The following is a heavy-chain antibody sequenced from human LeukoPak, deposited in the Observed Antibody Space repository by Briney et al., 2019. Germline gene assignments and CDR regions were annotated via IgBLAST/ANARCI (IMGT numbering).Heavy chain of an antibody. D-gene: IGHD4-11*01. CDR2: IYASGCT. CDR1: GGSISSDTYY. Sequence: SQTLSLTCTVSGGSISSDTYYWSWIRQPAGKGLEWIGHIYASGCTNYNPSLKSRVTISVGTSKNQSSLRLNSVTAADTAMYYCARTDSNYNYFDFWGQGTLVTVSS. CDR3: ARTDSNYNYFDF. V-gene: IGHV4-61*09. J-gene: IGHJ4*02.